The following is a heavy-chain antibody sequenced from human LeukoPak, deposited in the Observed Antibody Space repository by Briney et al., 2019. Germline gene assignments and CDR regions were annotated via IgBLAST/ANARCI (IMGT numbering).Heavy chain of an antibody. CDR3: AGDEGWTFDI. D-gene: IGHD5-24*01. Sequence: GGSLRLSCAASGFIFSTHWMSWFRQAPGKGLEWVALIQKDGSDKYYVDSVKGRFTISRDNAKNSLYLQMNGLRADDTAVYYCAGDEGWTFDIWGQGTKVTVSS. J-gene: IGHJ3*02. CDR1: GFIFSTHW. V-gene: IGHV3-7*01. CDR2: IQKDGSDK.